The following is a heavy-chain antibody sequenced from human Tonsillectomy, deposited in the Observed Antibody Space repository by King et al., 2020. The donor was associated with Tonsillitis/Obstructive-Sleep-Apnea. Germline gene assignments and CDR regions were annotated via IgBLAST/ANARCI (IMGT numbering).Heavy chain of an antibody. CDR1: GFTFSSYA. Sequence: QLVQSGGGLVQPGGSLRLSCAASGFTFSSYAMSWVRQAPGKGLEWVSAISGSGGSTYYADSVKGRFTISRDNSKNTLYLQMNSLRAEDTAVYYCAKLVRYCSSTSCYYYFDYWGQGTLVTVSS. D-gene: IGHD2-2*01. CDR2: ISGSGGST. CDR3: AKLVRYCSSTSCYYYFDY. J-gene: IGHJ4*02. V-gene: IGHV3-23*04.